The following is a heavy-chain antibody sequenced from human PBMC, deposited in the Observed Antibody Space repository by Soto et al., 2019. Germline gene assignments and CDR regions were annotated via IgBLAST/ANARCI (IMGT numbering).Heavy chain of an antibody. CDR1: GFTFSSYS. J-gene: IGHJ4*02. CDR2: ISSSSSTI. D-gene: IGHD3-9*01. Sequence: EVQLVESGGGLVQPGGSLRLSCAASGFTFSSYSMNWVRQAPGTGQEWVSYISSSSSTIYYADSVKGRFTISRDNAKNPIYLQMNSLRDEDTAVYYCARDGPSYDILSGYYDYWGQVTLVAVSS. CDR3: ARDGPSYDILSGYYDY. V-gene: IGHV3-48*02.